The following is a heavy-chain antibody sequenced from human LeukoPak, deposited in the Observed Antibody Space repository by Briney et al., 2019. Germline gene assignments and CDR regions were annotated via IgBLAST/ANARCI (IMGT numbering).Heavy chain of an antibody. V-gene: IGHV3-11*01. J-gene: IGHJ4*02. CDR1: GFTFSDHY. CDR2: IRSGDSSI. Sequence: GGSLRLSCAASGFTFSDHYMSWIRQAPGKGLGWVSYIRSGDSSIYYADSVKGRFTISRDNAKNSLYLQMSSLRAEDTAVYYCARGHYGLDYWGQGTLDTVSS. D-gene: IGHD4-17*01. CDR3: ARGHYGLDY.